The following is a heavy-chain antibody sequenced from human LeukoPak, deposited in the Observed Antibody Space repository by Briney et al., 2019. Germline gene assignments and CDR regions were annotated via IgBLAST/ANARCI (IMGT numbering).Heavy chain of an antibody. CDR1: GFTFSSYA. J-gene: IGHJ4*02. D-gene: IGHD6-13*01. CDR2: ISGSGGST. CDR3: AKDRSSSWPDYYFDY. V-gene: IGHV3-23*01. Sequence: GGSLRLSCAASGFTFSSYAMSWVRQAPGKGLEWVSAISGSGGSTYYADSVKGRFTIFGDNSNNTLYLQMNSLRAEDTAVYYCAKDRSSSWPDYYFDYWGQGTLVTVSS.